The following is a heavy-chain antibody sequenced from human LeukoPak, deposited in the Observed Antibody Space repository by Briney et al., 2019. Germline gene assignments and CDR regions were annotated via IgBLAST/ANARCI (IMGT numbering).Heavy chain of an antibody. J-gene: IGHJ4*02. CDR2: IDPNSGGT. CDR1: GYTFSAYY. CDR3: ARIGISGSYWDFEQ. Sequence: GASVKVSCKASGYTFSAYYLHWVRQAPGHRLKWLGWIDPNSGGTKYAQNFQGRVAMTRDTSISTAYMELSSLRSADTAVYYCARIGISGSYWDFEQWGQGNLVTVSS. D-gene: IGHD1-26*01. V-gene: IGHV1-2*02.